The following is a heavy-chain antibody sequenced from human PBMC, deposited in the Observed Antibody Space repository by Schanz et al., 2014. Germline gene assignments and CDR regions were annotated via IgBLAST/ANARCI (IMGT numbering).Heavy chain of an antibody. CDR1: GFTFSSYS. V-gene: IGHV3-48*01. J-gene: IGHJ4*02. CDR2: ISGSSRTI. Sequence: EVQLVESGGGLVQPGGSLRLSCTASGFTFSSYSMNWVRQAPGKGLEWISYISGSSRTIYYADSMKGRFTMSRDNAKNSVFLQMNSLRAEDTAVYYCVRDSFLAFDYWGQGTRVTVSS. CDR3: VRDSFLAFDY.